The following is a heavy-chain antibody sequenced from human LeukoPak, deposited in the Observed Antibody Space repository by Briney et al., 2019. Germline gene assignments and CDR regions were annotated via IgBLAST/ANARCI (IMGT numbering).Heavy chain of an antibody. CDR2: INHSGST. CDR1: GGSFSGYY. CDR3: ARTNQISETAFDI. D-gene: IGHD1-14*01. J-gene: IGHJ3*02. V-gene: IGHV4-34*01. Sequence: SETLSLTCAVYGGSFSGYYWSWIRQPPGKGLEWIGEINHSGSTNYNPSLKSRVTISVDTSNSQFSLKLSSVTAADTAVYYCARTNQISETAFDIWGQGTMVIVSS.